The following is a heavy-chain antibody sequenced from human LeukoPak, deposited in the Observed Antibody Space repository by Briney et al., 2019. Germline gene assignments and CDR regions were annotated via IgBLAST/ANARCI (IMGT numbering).Heavy chain of an antibody. CDR2: IYTSGST. CDR1: GGSISSSSYY. J-gene: IGHJ2*01. D-gene: IGHD6-6*01. CDR3: ARVQYSSPFMHWYFDL. Sequence: KPSETLSLTCTVSGGSISSSSYYWSWIRQPAGKGLEWIGRIYTSGSTNYNPSLKSRVTMSVDTSKNQFSLKLSSVTAADTAVYYCARVQYSSPFMHWYFDLWGRGTLVTVSS. V-gene: IGHV4-61*02.